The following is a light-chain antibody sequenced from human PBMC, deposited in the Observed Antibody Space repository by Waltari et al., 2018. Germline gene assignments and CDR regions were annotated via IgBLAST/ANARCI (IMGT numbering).Light chain of an antibody. CDR3: QQCNSYLLT. CDR2: EAS. Sequence: DIQMTQPPSTLSASVGDRVTITCRASQSIGNSLSWYQQKPGKAPKVVIYEASSLESGVPSRFSGSGSGTEFTLTISSLQPDDFATYYCQQCNSYLLTFGGGTKVEIK. CDR1: QSIGNS. J-gene: IGKJ4*01. V-gene: IGKV1-5*03.